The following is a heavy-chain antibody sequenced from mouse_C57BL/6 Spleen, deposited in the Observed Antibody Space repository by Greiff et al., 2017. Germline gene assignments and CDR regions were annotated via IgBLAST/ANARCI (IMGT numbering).Heavy chain of an antibody. D-gene: IGHD2-4*01. V-gene: IGHV1-50*01. CDR3: ERQIDYDYDGYCDV. J-gene: IGHJ1*03. CDR1: GYTFTSYW. CDR2: IDPSDSYT. Sequence: VQLQQPGAELVKPGASVKLSCKASGYTFTSYWMQWVKQRPGQGLEWIGEIDPSDSYTNYNQKFKGKATLTVDTSSSTAYMQLSSLTSEDSAVYYCERQIDYDYDGYCDVWGTGTTVTVSA.